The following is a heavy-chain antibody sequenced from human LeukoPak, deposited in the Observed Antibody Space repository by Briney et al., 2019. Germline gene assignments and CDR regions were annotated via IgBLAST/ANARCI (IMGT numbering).Heavy chain of an antibody. D-gene: IGHD5-18*01. CDR3: ARYGYSYGLDY. Sequence: SETLSLTCTVSGGSINNYYWRWIRQPPGKGLEWMGHVHYNGRTNTNPSLKSRVTMSVDTSNNQFSLKVSSVTAADTAGYYCARYGYSYGLDYWGQGTLVTVSS. CDR2: VHYNGRT. CDR1: GGSINNYY. J-gene: IGHJ4*02. V-gene: IGHV4-59*08.